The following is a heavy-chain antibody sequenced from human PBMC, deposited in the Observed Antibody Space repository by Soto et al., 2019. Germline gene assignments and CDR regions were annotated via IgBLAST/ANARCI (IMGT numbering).Heavy chain of an antibody. CDR2: INSDVSST. CDR1: GFTFSSYW. D-gene: IGHD3-22*01. V-gene: IGHV3-74*01. J-gene: IGHJ3*02. Sequence: GGSLRLSCAASGFTFSSYWMHWVRQAPGKGLVWVSRINSDVSSTSYADSVKGRFTISRDNAKNTLYLQMNSLRAEDTAVYYCASLVITTDAFDIWGQGTMVTVSS. CDR3: ASLVITTDAFDI.